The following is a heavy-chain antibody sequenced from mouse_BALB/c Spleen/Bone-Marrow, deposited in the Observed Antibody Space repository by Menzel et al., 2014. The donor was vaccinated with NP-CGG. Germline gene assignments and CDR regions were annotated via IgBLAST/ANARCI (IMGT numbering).Heavy chain of an antibody. Sequence: EVKLVESGGGLVKPGGSLKLSCAASGFTFSSYAMSWVRQTPEKRLVWVASISSGGNTYYPDSVKGRFTISRDNARNILYLQMSSLRSEDTAMYYCARWYYGSGFAYWGQGTLVTVSA. V-gene: IGHV5-6-5*01. J-gene: IGHJ3*01. CDR1: GFTFSSYA. CDR2: ISSGGNT. CDR3: ARWYYGSGFAY. D-gene: IGHD1-1*01.